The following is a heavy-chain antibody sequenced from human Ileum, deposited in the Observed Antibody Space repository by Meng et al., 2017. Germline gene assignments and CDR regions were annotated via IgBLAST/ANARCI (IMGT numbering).Heavy chain of an antibody. Sequence: GESLKISCVASGFTFSDYAMHWVRQAPGKGLEWVAVISNDGNHIQYGDSVKGRFTISRDNSKNTLDLQMTSLKTEDTGVYYCARKHVRQALVQDYWGQGTLVTVSS. J-gene: IGHJ4*02. CDR3: ARKHVRQALVQDY. D-gene: IGHD1/OR15-1a*01. CDR1: GFTFSDYA. CDR2: ISNDGNHI. V-gene: IGHV3-30*01.